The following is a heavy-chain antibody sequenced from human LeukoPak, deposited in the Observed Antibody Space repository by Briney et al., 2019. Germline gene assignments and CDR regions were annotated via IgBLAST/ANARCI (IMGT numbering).Heavy chain of an antibody. J-gene: IGHJ6*02. CDR2: IYYSGST. CDR3: ASGYCSGGSCYGYYYYGMDV. D-gene: IGHD2-15*01. V-gene: IGHV4-59*01. CDR1: GGSFSGYY. Sequence: SETLSLTCAVYGGSFSGYYWSWIRQPPGKGLEWIGYIYYSGSTKYNPSLKSRVTISVDTSKNQFSLKLSSVTAADTAVYYCASGYCSGGSCYGYYYYGMDVWGQGTTVTVSS.